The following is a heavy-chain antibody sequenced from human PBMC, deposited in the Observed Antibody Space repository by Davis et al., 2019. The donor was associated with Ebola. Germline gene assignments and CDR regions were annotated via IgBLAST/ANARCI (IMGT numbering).Heavy chain of an antibody. CDR2: ISSSSSYI. V-gene: IGHV3-21*01. CDR1: GFTFSSYS. D-gene: IGHD4-17*01. J-gene: IGHJ6*02. CDR3: AKGSYGDLQNYYYGMDV. Sequence: GGSLRLSCAASGFTFSSYSMNWVCQAPGKGLEWVSSISSSSSYIYYADSVKGRFTISRDNAKNSLYLQMNSLRAEDTAVYYCAKGSYGDLQNYYYGMDVWGQGTTVTVSS.